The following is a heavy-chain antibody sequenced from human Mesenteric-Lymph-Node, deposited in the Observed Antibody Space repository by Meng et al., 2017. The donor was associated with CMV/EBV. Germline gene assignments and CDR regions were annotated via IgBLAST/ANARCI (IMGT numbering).Heavy chain of an antibody. V-gene: IGHV3-74*01. Sequence: GESLKISCVASGFSLRDRRMLWVRQAPGKGLEWVSRVNNDGSVTHYAGSVKGRFTISRDNARNTLFLQMNSLTAEDTAVYYCGTERWGFGDNWGQGTLVTVSS. D-gene: IGHD3-10*01. CDR1: GFSLRDRR. CDR2: VNNDGSVT. J-gene: IGHJ4*02. CDR3: GTERWGFGDN.